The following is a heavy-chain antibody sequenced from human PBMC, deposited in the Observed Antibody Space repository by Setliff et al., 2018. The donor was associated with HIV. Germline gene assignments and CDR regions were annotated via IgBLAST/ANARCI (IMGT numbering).Heavy chain of an antibody. V-gene: IGHV4-39*01. D-gene: IGHD3-3*01. CDR1: GGSINSTSYY. CDR2: IYHTGST. Sequence: SETLSLTCTVSGGSINSTSYYWGWIRQPPGNGLEWIGSIYHTGSTYYKPSLKSRVTISVDTSKNQFSLGLSSVAAGDTAVYYCARSIVPVASGYYYFEYGGQGTLVTVSS. J-gene: IGHJ4*02. CDR3: ARSIVPVASGYYYFEY.